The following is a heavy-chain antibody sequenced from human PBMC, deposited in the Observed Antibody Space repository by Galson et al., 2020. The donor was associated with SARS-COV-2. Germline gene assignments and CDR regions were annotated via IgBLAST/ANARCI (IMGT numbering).Heavy chain of an antibody. CDR2: IYYSGST. CDR3: ARGDYDILTGYFDY. D-gene: IGHD3-9*01. J-gene: IGHJ4*02. V-gene: IGHV4-59*01. CDR1: GGTISSYY. Sequence: ASETLSLTCTVSGGTISSYYWRWIRQPPGKGLEWIGYIYYSGSTNYNPSLKSRVTISVDTSKNQFSLKLSSVTAADTAVYYCARGDYDILTGYFDYWGQGTLVTVSS.